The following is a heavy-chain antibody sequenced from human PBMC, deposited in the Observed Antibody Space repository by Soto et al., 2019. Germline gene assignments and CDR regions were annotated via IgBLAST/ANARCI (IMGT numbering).Heavy chain of an antibody. Sequence: PSETLSLTCTVSGGSISSYYWSWIRQPPGKGLEWIGYIYYSGSTYYNPSLKSRVTISVDTSKNQFSLKLSSVTAADTAVYYCASRTVYDSRLKWGQGTLVTVS. J-gene: IGHJ4*02. CDR1: GGSISSYY. V-gene: IGHV4-59*08. CDR3: ASRTVYDSRLK. CDR2: IYYSGST. D-gene: IGHD3-22*01.